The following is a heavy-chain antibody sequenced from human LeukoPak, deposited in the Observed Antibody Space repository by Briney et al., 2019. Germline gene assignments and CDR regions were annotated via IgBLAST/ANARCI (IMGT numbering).Heavy chain of an antibody. CDR1: GGSISSGGYS. Sequence: SQTLSLTCAVSGGSISSGGYSWSWLRQPPGTGLEWIGYIYHSGSTYYNPSLKGRATMSVDRSKNQFSLKLTSVTAADTAVYYCARGVVTIEDWGQGALVTVSS. CDR2: IYHSGST. CDR3: ARGVVTIED. J-gene: IGHJ4*02. D-gene: IGHD5-12*01. V-gene: IGHV4-30-2*01.